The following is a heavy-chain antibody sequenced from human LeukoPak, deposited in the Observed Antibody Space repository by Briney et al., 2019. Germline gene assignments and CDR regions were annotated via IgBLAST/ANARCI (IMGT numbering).Heavy chain of an antibody. CDR1: GFTVSSNY. J-gene: IGHJ4*02. D-gene: IGHD6-19*01. Sequence: GGSLRLSCAASGFTVSSNYMSWVRQAPGKGLEWVSVIYSGGSTYYTDSVKGRVTISRDNSKITLYLQINTLTAEDTSVYYCARDGLLVADTSFDYWGQGTLVTVSS. V-gene: IGHV3-66*01. CDR3: ARDGLLVADTSFDY. CDR2: IYSGGST.